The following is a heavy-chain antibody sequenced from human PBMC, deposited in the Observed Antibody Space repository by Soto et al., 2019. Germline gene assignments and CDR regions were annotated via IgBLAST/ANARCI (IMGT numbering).Heavy chain of an antibody. D-gene: IGHD3-3*01. V-gene: IGHV1-3*01. CDR2: INAGNGDT. J-gene: IGHJ4*02. CDR3: ARDGARIAVFGVVYYFDY. Sequence: QVRLVQSGAEVKKPGASVKVSCKASGYTFSSHAIHWVRQAPGQRLEWMGWINAGNGDTKYSQKFQGRVAITRDTSARSAYMELRTLKSEDTAVYYCARDGARIAVFGVVYYFDYWGQGTVVTVSS. CDR1: GYTFSSHA.